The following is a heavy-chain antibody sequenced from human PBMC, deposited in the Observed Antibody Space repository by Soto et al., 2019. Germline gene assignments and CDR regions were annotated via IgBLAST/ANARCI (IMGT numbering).Heavy chain of an antibody. CDR1: GFSLTSVGGG. J-gene: IGHJ5*01. Sequence: QITLKESGPTLVKPTQTLTLTCSCSGFSLTSVGGGVGWIRQPPGKALEFLALVFWDDDKRYHPSLRSRLTITKDTSKKQLVLTMTNMDPVETATYYCEHNFRVAGSYTGDRFDSWGQGPLVLVSS. CDR3: EHNFRVAGSYTGDRFDS. V-gene: IGHV2-5*02. CDR2: VFWDDDK. D-gene: IGHD3-10*01.